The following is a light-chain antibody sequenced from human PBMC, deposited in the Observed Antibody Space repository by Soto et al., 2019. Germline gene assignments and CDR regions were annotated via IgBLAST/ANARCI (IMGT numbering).Light chain of an antibody. V-gene: IGKV1-5*01. CDR1: QSISSW. CDR3: HQYASSFGT. Sequence: DIQMTQSPSTLSASVGDRVTISCRASQSISSWLAWYQQKPGQAPRLLIFDAYRRATGIPDRFSGSGSGTNFALTISRLEPEDFALYYCHQYASSFGTFGQGTKVEIK. J-gene: IGKJ1*01. CDR2: DAY.